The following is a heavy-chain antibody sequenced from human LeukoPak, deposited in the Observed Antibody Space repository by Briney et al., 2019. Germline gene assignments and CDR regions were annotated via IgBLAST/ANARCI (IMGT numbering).Heavy chain of an antibody. Sequence: PGGSLRLSCAASGFTFSSYSMNWVRQAPGKGLEWVSVIYSGGNTYYADSVRGRFTISRDNSQNTLYLQMNSLRVDDTALYFCARAGFYSGWYVVYFWGHGTLVTVSS. V-gene: IGHV3-53*01. CDR1: GFTFSSYS. CDR3: ARAGFYSGWYVVYF. J-gene: IGHJ4*01. D-gene: IGHD6-19*01. CDR2: IYSGGNT.